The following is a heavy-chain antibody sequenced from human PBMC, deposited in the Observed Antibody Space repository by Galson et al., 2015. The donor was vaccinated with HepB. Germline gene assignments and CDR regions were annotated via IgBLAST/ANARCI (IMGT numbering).Heavy chain of an antibody. CDR1: GFTFSSYY. CDR3: ARDNLDTVTGTGDFQH. D-gene: IGHD6-19*01. V-gene: IGHV3-30*03. J-gene: IGHJ1*01. Sequence: SLRLSCAASGFTFSSYYMHWVRRAPGKGLEWVAVISYDGRNKYYVDSVKGRFTISRDNSKNTLYLQMNSLRAEDTAVYYCARDNLDTVTGTGDFQHWGQGTLVTVSS. CDR2: ISYDGRNK.